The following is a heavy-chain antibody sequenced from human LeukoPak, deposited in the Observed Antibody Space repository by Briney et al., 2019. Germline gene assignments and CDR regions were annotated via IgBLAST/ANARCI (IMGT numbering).Heavy chain of an antibody. J-gene: IGHJ4*02. CDR1: GFTFSSYA. D-gene: IGHD5-12*01. CDR3: AKDGGQKTYGGYQNY. Sequence: PGGSLRLSSAASGFTFSSYAMSWVRQAPGKGLEWVSAISGSGGSTYYADSVMGRFTISRDNSKNTLYLQMNSLRAEDTAVYYCAKDGGQKTYGGYQNYWGQGTLVTVSS. V-gene: IGHV3-23*01. CDR2: ISGSGGST.